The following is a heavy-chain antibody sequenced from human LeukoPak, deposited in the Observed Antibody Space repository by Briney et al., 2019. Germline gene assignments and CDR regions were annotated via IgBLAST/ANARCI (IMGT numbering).Heavy chain of an antibody. CDR1: GFTFSDAW. CDR3: TTNDAFDI. CDR2: IKRKADGGPT. V-gene: IGHV3-15*01. J-gene: IGHJ3*02. Sequence: GGSLRPSCVASGFTFSDAWVNWVRQAPGKGLEWVGRIKRKADGGPTDYAAPVKGRFTISRDDSKDTLYLQMNSLKTEDTAMYYCTTNDAFDIWGQGTMVTVSS.